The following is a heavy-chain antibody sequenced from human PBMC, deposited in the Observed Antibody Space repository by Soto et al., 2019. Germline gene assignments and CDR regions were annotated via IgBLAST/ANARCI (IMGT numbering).Heavy chain of an antibody. V-gene: IGHV4-59*01. CDR2: IYYSGST. D-gene: IGHD6-6*01. J-gene: IGHJ3*02. Sequence: PSETLSLTCTVAGGSISSYYWSWIRQPPGKGLEWIGYIYYSGSTNYNPSLKSRVTISVDTSKNQFSLKLSSVTAADTAVYYCARAGIAARPGVGAFDIWGQGTMVTVSS. CDR1: GGSISSYY. CDR3: ARAGIAARPGVGAFDI.